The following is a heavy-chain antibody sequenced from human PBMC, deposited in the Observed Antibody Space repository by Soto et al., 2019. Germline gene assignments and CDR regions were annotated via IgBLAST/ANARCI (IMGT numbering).Heavy chain of an antibody. Sequence: ASVKVSCKASGYTFTSYDINWVLQATGQGLEWMGWMNPNSGNTGYAQKFQGRVTMTRNTSISTAYMELSSLRSEDTAVYYCARVFPGDIMATRLFDYWGQGTLVTVSS. CDR2: MNPNSGNT. J-gene: IGHJ4*02. CDR3: ARVFPGDIMATRLFDY. D-gene: IGHD5-12*01. V-gene: IGHV1-8*01. CDR1: GYTFTSYD.